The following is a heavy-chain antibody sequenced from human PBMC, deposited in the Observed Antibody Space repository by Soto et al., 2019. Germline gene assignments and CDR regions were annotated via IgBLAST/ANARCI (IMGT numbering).Heavy chain of an antibody. CDR3: ARESILSSGPSLRVYYFDS. J-gene: IGHJ4*02. CDR1: AYTYG. D-gene: IGHD2-2*02. Sequence: QVHLVQSGDELKKPGASVKVSCKASAYTYGISWVRQAPGQGLEWMGWISGYNGNTNYAQRLQGRVTMTLDTSTNTAYMERRGLTSDDTAVYYCARESILSSGPSLRVYYFDSWGQGTLVTVSS. V-gene: IGHV1-18*01. CDR2: ISGYNGNT.